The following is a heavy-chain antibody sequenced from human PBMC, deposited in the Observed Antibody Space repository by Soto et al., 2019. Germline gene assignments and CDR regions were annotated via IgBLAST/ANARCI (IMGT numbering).Heavy chain of an antibody. Sequence: QVQLVQSGAEVKKPGASVKVSCKASGYTFTIYSITWVRQAPGQGLEWMGWISAYNGNTDYAQKLQGRITMTTDTSTSTAYMELRSLTSDDTAVYYCARDKAGAVDAFDIWGQGTIVTVSS. V-gene: IGHV1-18*01. D-gene: IGHD1-26*01. J-gene: IGHJ3*02. CDR3: ARDKAGAVDAFDI. CDR2: ISAYNGNT. CDR1: GYTFTIYS.